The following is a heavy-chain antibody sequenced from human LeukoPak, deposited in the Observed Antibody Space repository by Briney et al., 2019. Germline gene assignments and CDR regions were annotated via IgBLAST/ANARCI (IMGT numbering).Heavy chain of an antibody. Sequence: ASVNVSCKASGYTFTSYGISWVRQAPGQGLEWMGWISAYNGNTNYAQKLQGRVTMTTDTSTSTAYMELSRLRSDDTAVYYCARVQGGGVLADYWGQGTLVTVSS. CDR1: GYTFTSYG. CDR2: ISAYNGNT. J-gene: IGHJ4*02. CDR3: ARVQGGGVLADY. D-gene: IGHD3-16*01. V-gene: IGHV1-18*01.